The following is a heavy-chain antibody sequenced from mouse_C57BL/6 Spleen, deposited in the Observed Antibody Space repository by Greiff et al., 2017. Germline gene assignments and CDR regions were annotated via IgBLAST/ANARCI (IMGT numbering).Heavy chain of an antibody. CDR1: GYTFTDYE. V-gene: IGHV1-15*01. CDR3: TWDYYGSSQYYFDY. Sequence: QVQLQQSGAELVRPGASVTLSCKASGYTFTDYEMHWVKQTPVHGLEWIGAIDPETGGTAYNQKFKGKAILTADKSSSTAYMELRSLTSEDSAVYYCTWDYYGSSQYYFDYWGQGTTLTVSS. J-gene: IGHJ2*01. CDR2: IDPETGGT. D-gene: IGHD1-1*01.